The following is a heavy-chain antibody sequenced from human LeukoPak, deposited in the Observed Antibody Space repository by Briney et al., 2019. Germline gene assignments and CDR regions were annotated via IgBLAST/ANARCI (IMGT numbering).Heavy chain of an antibody. V-gene: IGHV1-2*02. CDR2: INPNSGGT. CDR3: ASEYCSSTNCYDWYFDY. J-gene: IGHJ4*02. D-gene: IGHD2-2*01. CDR1: GYTFTGYH. Sequence: ASVKVSCKASGYTFTGYHMHWVRQAPGQGLEWMGWINPNSGGTNNAQKFQGRVTMTRDTSISTAYMELSRLRSDDTAVYYCASEYCSSTNCYDWYFDYWDRGTLVTVSS.